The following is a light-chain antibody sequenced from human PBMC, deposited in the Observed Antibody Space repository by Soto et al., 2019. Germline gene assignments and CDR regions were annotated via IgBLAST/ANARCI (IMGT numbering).Light chain of an antibody. V-gene: IGLV2-14*01. CDR1: SSDVGGYNY. Sequence: QSALTQPASVSGSPGQSITISCTGTSSDVGGYNYVSWYQQQPGKAPQLMIYDVSNRPSGVSNRFSGSKSGNTASLTISGLQAEDEAEYYCSSYTSSSTVVFGGGTKLTVL. CDR2: DVS. J-gene: IGLJ2*01. CDR3: SSYTSSSTVV.